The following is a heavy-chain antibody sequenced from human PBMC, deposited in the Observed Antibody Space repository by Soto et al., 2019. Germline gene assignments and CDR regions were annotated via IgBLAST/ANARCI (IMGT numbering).Heavy chain of an antibody. V-gene: IGHV1-2*02. J-gene: IGHJ3*01. CDR2: LNPNSGVT. D-gene: IGHD3-10*01. CDR1: GYTFTGYF. Sequence: GASVKVSCKASGYTFTGYFIHWVRQAPGQGLEWMGWLNPNSGVTNYAQNFQDRVTMTRDTSISTAYMELSSLRSDDTAVYYCAREPMVRGVTSAFDLWGQGTVVTVSS. CDR3: AREPMVRGVTSAFDL.